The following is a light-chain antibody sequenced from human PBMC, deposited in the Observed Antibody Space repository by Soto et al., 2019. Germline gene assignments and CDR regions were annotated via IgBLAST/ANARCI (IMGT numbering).Light chain of an antibody. CDR1: TGAVTSGHY. CDR2: DTS. V-gene: IGLV7-46*01. J-gene: IGLJ2*01. Sequence: QAVVTQEPSLTVSPGGTVTLTCGSSTGAVTSGHYPYWFQQKPGQAPRTLIYDTSNKHSWTPARFSGSLLGGKAALTLSGAQPEDEPEYYCLLSYSGARLVVFGGGTKVTVL. CDR3: LLSYSGARLVV.